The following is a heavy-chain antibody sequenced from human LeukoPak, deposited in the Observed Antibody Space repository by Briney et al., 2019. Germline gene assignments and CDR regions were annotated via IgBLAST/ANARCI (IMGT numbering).Heavy chain of an antibody. Sequence: ASVKVSCKASGYTFTGYYMHWVRQAPGQGLEWMGWINPNSGGTNYAQKFQGRATMTRDTSISTAYMELSRLRSDDTAVYYCARFPLGSSGGDYGGQGTLVTVSS. V-gene: IGHV1-2*02. CDR2: INPNSGGT. CDR3: ARFPLGSSGGDY. J-gene: IGHJ4*02. D-gene: IGHD2-15*01. CDR1: GYTFTGYY.